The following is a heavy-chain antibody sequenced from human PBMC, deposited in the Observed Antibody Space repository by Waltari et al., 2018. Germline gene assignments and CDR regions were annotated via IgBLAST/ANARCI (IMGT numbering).Heavy chain of an antibody. CDR2: ISGSGGST. CDR1: GFTFSSYA. J-gene: IGHJ4*02. V-gene: IGHV3-23*01. Sequence: EVQLLESGGGLVQPGGSLRLSGAASGFTFSSYAMSRVRGAPGKGLEWVSAISGSGGSTYYADSVKGRFTISRDNSKNTLYLQMNSLRAEDTAVYYCAKEGDSSGWYVDYWGQGTLVTVSS. D-gene: IGHD6-19*01. CDR3: AKEGDSSGWYVDY.